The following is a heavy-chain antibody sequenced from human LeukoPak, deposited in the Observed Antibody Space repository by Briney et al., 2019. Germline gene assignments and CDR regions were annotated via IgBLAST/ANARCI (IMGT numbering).Heavy chain of an antibody. J-gene: IGHJ2*01. CDR2: ISGSGGTT. Sequence: PGGSLRLSCAASGFTFSSYWMPWVRQAPGKGLEWVSTISGSGGTTYDADSVKGRFTISRDNSKNTLYLQMNSLRAEDTAVYYCAKGRSWYPSFDLWGRGTLVTVSP. V-gene: IGHV3-23*01. D-gene: IGHD6-13*01. CDR3: AKGRSWYPSFDL. CDR1: GFTFSSYW.